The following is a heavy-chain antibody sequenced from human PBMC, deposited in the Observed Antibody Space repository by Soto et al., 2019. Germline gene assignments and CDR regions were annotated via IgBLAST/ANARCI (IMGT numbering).Heavy chain of an antibody. D-gene: IGHD3-16*01. J-gene: IGHJ3*02. CDR3: ARDSEYYDYIWGSYSGAFDI. CDR2: ISAYNGNT. V-gene: IGHV1-18*01. CDR1: GYTFTSYG. Sequence: QVPLVQSGAEVKKPGASVKVSCKASGYTFTSYGISWVRQAPGQGLEWMGWISAYNGNTNYAQKLQGRVTMTTDTSTSTAYMELRRLRSDDTVVYYCARDSEYYDYIWGSYSGAFDIWGQGTMVTVSS.